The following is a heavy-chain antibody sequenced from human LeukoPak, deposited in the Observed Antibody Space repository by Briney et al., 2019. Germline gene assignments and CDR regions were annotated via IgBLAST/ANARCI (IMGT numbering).Heavy chain of an antibody. CDR3: ARSSPHCSSTSCYNDAFDI. CDR2: ISSSSSYI. J-gene: IGHJ3*02. Sequence: GSLRLSCAASGFTFSSYSMNWVRQAPGKGLEWVSSISSSSSYIYYADSVKGRFTIYRDNDKNSLYLQMNSMRAEDTAVYYCARSSPHCSSTSCYNDAFDIWGQGTMVTVSS. D-gene: IGHD2-2*02. CDR1: GFTFSSYS. V-gene: IGHV3-21*01.